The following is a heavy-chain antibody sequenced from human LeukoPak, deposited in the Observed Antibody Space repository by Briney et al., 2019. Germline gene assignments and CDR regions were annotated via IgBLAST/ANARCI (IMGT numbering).Heavy chain of an antibody. CDR2: IIPILGIA. D-gene: IGHD6-13*01. J-gene: IGHJ4*02. Sequence: SVKVSCKASGGTFSSYAISWVRQAPGQGLEWMGRIIPILGIANYARKFQGRVTITADKSTSTAYMELSSLRSEDTAVYYCARLPGAAGIDYWGQGTLVTVSS. CDR1: GGTFSSYA. V-gene: IGHV1-69*04. CDR3: ARLPGAAGIDY.